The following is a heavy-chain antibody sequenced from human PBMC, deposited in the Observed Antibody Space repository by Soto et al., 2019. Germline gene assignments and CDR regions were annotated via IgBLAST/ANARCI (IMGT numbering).Heavy chain of an antibody. CDR1: GFTFDDYA. CDR2: ISWNSGSI. Sequence: EVQLVESGGGLVQPGRSLRLSCAASGFTFDDYAMHWVRQAPGKGLEWVSGISWNSGSIGYADSVKGRFTISRDNAKNSLYLQMNSLRAEDTALYYCAKIVVVVAAIGYGRNDAFDIWAKGQWSPSLQ. J-gene: IGHJ3*02. D-gene: IGHD2-15*01. CDR3: AKIVVVVAAIGYGRNDAFDI. V-gene: IGHV3-9*01.